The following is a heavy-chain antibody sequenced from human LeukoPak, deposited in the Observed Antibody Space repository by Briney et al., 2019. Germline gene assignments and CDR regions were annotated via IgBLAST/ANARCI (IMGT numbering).Heavy chain of an antibody. CDR1: GFTVSSNY. V-gene: IGHV3-66*01. Sequence: GGSLRLSCAASGFTVSSNYMSWVRQAPGKGLEWVSVIYSGGSTYYADSVKGRFTISRDNSKNTLYLQMNSLRAEDTAVYYCARGISGNRITMVRGVTGLDYSGQGTLVTVSS. J-gene: IGHJ4*02. CDR2: IYSGGST. CDR3: ARGISGNRITMVRGVTGLDY. D-gene: IGHD3-10*01.